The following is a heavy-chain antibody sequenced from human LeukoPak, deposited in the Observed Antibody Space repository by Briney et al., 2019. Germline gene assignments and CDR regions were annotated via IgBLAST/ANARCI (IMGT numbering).Heavy chain of an antibody. CDR2: ISSSGSTI. CDR1: GFTFSSYE. J-gene: IGHJ4*02. Sequence: PGGSPRLSCAASGFTFSSYEMNWVRQAPGKGLEWVSYISSSGSTIYYADSVKGRFTISRDNAKNSLYLQMNSLRAEDTAVYYCARGDYYYDSSGYPGDYWGQGTLVTVSS. V-gene: IGHV3-48*03. D-gene: IGHD3-22*01. CDR3: ARGDYYYDSSGYPGDY.